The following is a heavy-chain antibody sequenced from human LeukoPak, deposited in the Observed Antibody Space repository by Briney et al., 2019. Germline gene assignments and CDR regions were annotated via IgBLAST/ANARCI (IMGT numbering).Heavy chain of an antibody. D-gene: IGHD1-1*01. Sequence: GASVKVSCKASGGTFNSNAISWVGQAPGQGLEWMGRIIPIFGTTNYAQKFQGRVTITADESTSTAYMELSSLTSEDTAVYYCARDHPFNTNLLDYWGQGTLVTVSS. J-gene: IGHJ4*02. CDR3: ARDHPFNTNLLDY. CDR2: IIPIFGTT. CDR1: GGTFNSNA. V-gene: IGHV1-69*15.